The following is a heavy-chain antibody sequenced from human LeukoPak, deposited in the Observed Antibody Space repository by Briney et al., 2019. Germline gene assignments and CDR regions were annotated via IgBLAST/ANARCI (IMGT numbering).Heavy chain of an antibody. CDR1: GFTFSSYA. J-gene: IGHJ4*02. V-gene: IGHV3-23*01. D-gene: IGHD1/OR15-1a*01. Sequence: GGSLRLSCAASGFTFSSYAMSWVRQAPGKGLEWVSAISGSGGSTYYADSVKGRFTISRDNSKNTLYLQMSSLRAEDTAAYYCLVTTRSRGFDYWGQGTLVTVSS. CDR2: ISGSGGST. CDR3: LVTTRSRGFDY.